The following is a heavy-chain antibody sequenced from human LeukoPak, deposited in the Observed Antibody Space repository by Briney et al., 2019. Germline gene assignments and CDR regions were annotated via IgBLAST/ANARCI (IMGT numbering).Heavy chain of an antibody. CDR2: ISGDAATT. Sequence: PGGSLRLSCAASGFTFADYAMHWVRQASGTGLEWVSFISGDAATTYYADSVKGRFIISRDNSRSAMYLEMNNLRLDDVAFYYCTKDIMYYYDFKSGYFDIWDQGTLVTVSS. J-gene: IGHJ4*02. D-gene: IGHD3-22*01. CDR1: GFTFADYA. V-gene: IGHV3-43*02. CDR3: TKDIMYYYDFKSGYFDI.